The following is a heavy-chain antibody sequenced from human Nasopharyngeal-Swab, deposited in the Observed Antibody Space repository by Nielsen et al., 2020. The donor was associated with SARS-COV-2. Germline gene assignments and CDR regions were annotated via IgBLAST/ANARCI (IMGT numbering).Heavy chain of an antibody. J-gene: IGHJ4*02. CDR1: GFTSSSYA. D-gene: IGHD3-16*01. V-gene: IGHV3-23*01. CDR2: ISGNGGST. Sequence: GESLKISCAASGFTSSSYAMSWVRQAPGKGLEWVSAISGNGGSTYYADSVKGRFTISSDKSKNARYPQMNRLRAEDTAVYYCAKLRGDVSGSSDYWGQGTLVTVSS. CDR3: AKLRGDVSGSSDY.